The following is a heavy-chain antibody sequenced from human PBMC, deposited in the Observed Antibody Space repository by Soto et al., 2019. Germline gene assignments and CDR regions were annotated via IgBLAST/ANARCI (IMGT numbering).Heavy chain of an antibody. CDR2: IDWDDDK. J-gene: IGHJ3*02. D-gene: IGHD3-10*01. CDR3: ARMGGSGSYLLYALDI. Sequence: SGPTLVNPTQTLTLTCTFSGFSLSTSGMCVSWIRQPPGKALEGLARIDWDDDKYYSTSLKTRLTISKDTSKNQVVLTMTNMDPVDTATYYCARMGGSGSYLLYALDIWGQGTMVTVS. CDR1: GFSLSTSGMC. V-gene: IGHV2-70*11.